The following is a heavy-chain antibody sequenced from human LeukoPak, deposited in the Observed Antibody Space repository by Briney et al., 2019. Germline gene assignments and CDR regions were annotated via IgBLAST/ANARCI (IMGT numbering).Heavy chain of an antibody. Sequence: SETLSLTCTVSSDSISNYYWSWIRQPPGKGLEWIGYIYYSGSTNYNPSLKSRVTISVDTSKNQFSLKLSSVTAAGTAVYYCARQGGMAAVIDYWGQGTLVTVSS. CDR1: SDSISNYY. V-gene: IGHV4-59*08. CDR2: IYYSGST. CDR3: ARQGGMAAVIDY. D-gene: IGHD6-13*01. J-gene: IGHJ4*02.